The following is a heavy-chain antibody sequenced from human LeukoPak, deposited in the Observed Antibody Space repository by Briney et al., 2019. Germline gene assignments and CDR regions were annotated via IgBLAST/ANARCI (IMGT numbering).Heavy chain of an antibody. CDR2: IKQDGSDK. CDR3: ARDLPDVLTGSSDNAFDI. CDR1: GFHFPTYW. J-gene: IGHJ3*02. Sequence: GGSLRLSCAVSGFHFPTYWMTWVRQAPGKGLEWVANIKQDGSDKNYVDSVKGRFTISRDNAKKLLYLQMNSLRFEDTAIYYCARDLPDVLTGSSDNAFDIWGQGTMVTVSS. V-gene: IGHV3-7*03. D-gene: IGHD3-9*01.